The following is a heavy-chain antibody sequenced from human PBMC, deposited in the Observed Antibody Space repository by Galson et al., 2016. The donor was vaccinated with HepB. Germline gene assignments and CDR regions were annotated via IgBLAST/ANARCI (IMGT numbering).Heavy chain of an antibody. CDR1: GFSLSTVGVG. Sequence: PALVKPTQTLTLTCTFSGFSLSTVGVGVGWIRQPPGKAMEWLALIKWDDDKRYSPSLKSRVTITKDTSNTLVVLTMSNMDPMDTATYYCARSITAAPVGGAFDPWGQGTLVTVSS. J-gene: IGHJ5*02. D-gene: IGHD2-21*01. CDR3: ARSITAAPVGGAFDP. CDR2: IKWDDDK. V-gene: IGHV2-5*02.